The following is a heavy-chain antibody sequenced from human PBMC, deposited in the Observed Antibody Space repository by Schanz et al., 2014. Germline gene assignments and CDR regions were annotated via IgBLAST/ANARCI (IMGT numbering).Heavy chain of an antibody. CDR2: ISYSGST. V-gene: IGHV4-31*03. J-gene: IGHJ3*02. D-gene: IGHD4-17*01. CDR1: GGSVSSGGDY. Sequence: QVQLQESGPGLVKPSQTLSLTCTVSGGSVSSGGDYWSWIRQPAGKGLEWIGFISYSGSTYYNPSLKSRVTISVDTSKNQFSLNLSSATAADTAVYYCARDRGHGDLPGDIWGQGTMVTVSS. CDR3: ARDRGHGDLPGDI.